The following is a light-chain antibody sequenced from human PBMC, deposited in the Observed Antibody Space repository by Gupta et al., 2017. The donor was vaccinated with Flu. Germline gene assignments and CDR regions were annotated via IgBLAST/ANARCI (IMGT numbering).Light chain of an antibody. V-gene: IGKV1-12*01. CDR2: GAS. CDR1: HRISNW. J-gene: IGKJ4*01. CDR3: QQSNHFPFT. Sequence: MTQSPSSVSASVGDRGTFTCRASHRISNWLACYQQKLGKLPKLLIYGASSMQSGVPSRFSGSGLGAEFTLTNSSLQPEDSASYYYQQSNHFPFTFGRGTKVEIK.